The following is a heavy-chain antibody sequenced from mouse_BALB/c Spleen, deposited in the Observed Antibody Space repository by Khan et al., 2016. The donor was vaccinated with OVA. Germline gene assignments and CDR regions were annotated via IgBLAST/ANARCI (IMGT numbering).Heavy chain of an antibody. CDR1: GFTFSSFG. J-gene: IGHJ4*01. CDR3: ARARYDNSMDY. V-gene: IGHV5-17*02. Sequence: EVELVESGGGLVQPGGSRKLSCVASGFTFSSFGMHWVRQAPEKGLEWVAYISSGSSTIYYADTVKGRFTISRDNPKNTLFLQMTSLRSEDTAMYYCARARYDNSMDYWGQGTSVTVSS. D-gene: IGHD2-14*01. CDR2: ISSGSSTI.